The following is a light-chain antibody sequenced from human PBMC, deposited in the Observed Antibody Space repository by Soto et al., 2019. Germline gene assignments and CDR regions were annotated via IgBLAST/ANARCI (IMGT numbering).Light chain of an antibody. J-gene: IGKJ2*01. V-gene: IGKV1-33*01. CDR1: QDISNF. CDR2: DAS. CDR3: QQYDNLPPTVT. Sequence: DIQMTQSPSSLSASIGDRVTITCQASQDISNFLNWYQHKPGKAPKLLIYDASNLEAGVPSRFSGSGSATDITFTISSLQPEDIATYYCQQYDNLPPTVTFGQGTKLEIK.